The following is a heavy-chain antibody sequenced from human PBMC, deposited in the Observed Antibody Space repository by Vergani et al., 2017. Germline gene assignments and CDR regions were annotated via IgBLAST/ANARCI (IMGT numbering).Heavy chain of an antibody. CDR2: IRYDGSNK. D-gene: IGHD6-13*01. J-gene: IGHJ6*02. V-gene: IGHV3-30*02. CDR3: AKYGSSWLYHYYYGMDV. Sequence: QVQLVESGGGVVQPGGSLRLSCAASGFTFSSYGMHWVRQAPGKGLEWVAFIRYDGSNKYYADSVKGRFTISRDNSKNTLYLQMNSLRAEDTAVYYCAKYGSSWLYHYYYGMDVWGQGTTVTVSS. CDR1: GFTFSSYG.